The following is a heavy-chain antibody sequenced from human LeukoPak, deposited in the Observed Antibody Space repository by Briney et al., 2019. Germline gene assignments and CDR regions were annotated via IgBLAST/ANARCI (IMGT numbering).Heavy chain of an antibody. CDR1: GYTFTSYD. Sequence: ASVKVSCKASGYTFTSYDINWVRQATGQGLEWMGWMNPNSGNTGYAQKFQGRVTMTRNTSISTAYMELSSLRSEDTAVYYCARGHSSSWYRHDNWFDPWGQGTLVTVSS. J-gene: IGHJ5*02. CDR2: MNPNSGNT. D-gene: IGHD6-13*01. CDR3: ARGHSSSWYRHDNWFDP. V-gene: IGHV1-8*01.